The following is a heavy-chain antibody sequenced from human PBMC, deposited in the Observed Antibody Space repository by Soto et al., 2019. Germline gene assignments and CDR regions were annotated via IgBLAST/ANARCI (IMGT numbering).Heavy chain of an antibody. V-gene: IGHV4-30-4*01. CDR3: ARARQYCSGGSCYGPDFDY. D-gene: IGHD2-15*01. J-gene: IGHJ4*02. Sequence: SETLSLTCTVSGGSISSGDYYWSWIRQPPGKGLEWIGYIYYSGSTYYNPSLKSRVTISVDTSKNQFSLKLSSVTAADTAVYYCARARQYCSGGSCYGPDFDYWGQGTLLTVSS. CDR2: IYYSGST. CDR1: GGSISSGDYY.